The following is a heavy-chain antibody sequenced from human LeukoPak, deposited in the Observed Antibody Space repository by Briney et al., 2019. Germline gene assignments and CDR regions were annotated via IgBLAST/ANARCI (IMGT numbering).Heavy chain of an antibody. J-gene: IGHJ4*02. V-gene: IGHV3-21*01. CDR2: IIRSRSYI. Sequence: GGSLRLSCAASGFTVSSYSMNWVRQARGKGREWGSSIIRSRSYIYYADSVKGRFTIARDNAKKSLYLQVDSTGVEDTAVYYCERAAPYFDFWGQGTLVTVSS. CDR1: GFTVSSYS. CDR3: ERAAPYFDF.